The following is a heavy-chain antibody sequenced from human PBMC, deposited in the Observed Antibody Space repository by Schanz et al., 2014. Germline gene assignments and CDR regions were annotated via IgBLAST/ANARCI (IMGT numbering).Heavy chain of an antibody. J-gene: IGHJ5*02. D-gene: IGHD3-10*01. CDR3: ARPALGFGDNYLDP. CDR1: GFTFSSHW. CDR2: INSVGSNT. Sequence: EVQLGQSGGGLVQPGGSLRLSCAASGFTFSSHWMHWVRQDPGKGLVWVARINSVGSNTDYADSVTGRFTISRDNAKSTLCLQMNSLRAEDTAVYYGARPALGFGDNYLDPWGQGTLVTVSS. V-gene: IGHV3-74*01.